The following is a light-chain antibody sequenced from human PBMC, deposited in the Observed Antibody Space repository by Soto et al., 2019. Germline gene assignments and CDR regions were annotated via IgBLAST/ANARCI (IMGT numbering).Light chain of an antibody. Sequence: DIVMTQSPVTLSVSPGDRATLSCRASQSVGHNLAWFQQKPGQAPRLLIYGASAGATGIPDRFSGSGFGTEFTLTISSLQSEDLAVYYWKQYNNWPRTFGQGTKVEMK. V-gene: IGKV3-15*01. CDR3: KQYNNWPRT. CDR2: GAS. J-gene: IGKJ1*01. CDR1: QSVGHN.